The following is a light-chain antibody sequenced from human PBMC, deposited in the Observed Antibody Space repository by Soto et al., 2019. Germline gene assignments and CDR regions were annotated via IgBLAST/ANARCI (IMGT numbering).Light chain of an antibody. CDR2: GNT. V-gene: IGLV1-40*01. J-gene: IGLJ1*01. CDR3: AAWDDSLRGYV. CDR1: GSNVGASYD. Sequence: QSVLTQPPSVSGAPGQTITMSCTGSGSNVGASYDVHWYQVLPGAGPRLLIYGNTQRPSGVPDRFSGSKSGTSVSLAISGLRSEDEADYYCAAWDDSLRGYVFGTGTKLTVL.